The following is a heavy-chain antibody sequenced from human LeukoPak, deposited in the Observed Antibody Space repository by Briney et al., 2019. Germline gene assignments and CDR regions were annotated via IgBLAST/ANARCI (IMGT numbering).Heavy chain of an antibody. J-gene: IGHJ5*02. V-gene: IGHV1-2*02. CDR2: INPNGGGT. Sequence: GASVKVSCKASGYTFTGHYIHWVRQAPGQGLEWMGWINPNGGGTRYIQMFQGRVTLTRDTSISTAYMELSSLRSDDPAVYYCARDGYGGDSFDPWGQGTLVTVSS. CDR3: ARDGYGGDSFDP. CDR1: GYTFTGHY. D-gene: IGHD4-23*01.